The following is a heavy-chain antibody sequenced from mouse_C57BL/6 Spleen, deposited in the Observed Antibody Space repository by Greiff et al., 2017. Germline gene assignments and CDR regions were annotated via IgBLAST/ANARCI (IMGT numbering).Heavy chain of an antibody. CDR2: IHPNSGST. CDR1: GYTFTSYW. J-gene: IGHJ3*01. V-gene: IGHV1-64*01. Sequence: QVQLQQPGAELVKPGASVKLSCKASGYTFTSYWMHWVKQRPGQGLEWIGMIHPNSGSTNYNEKFKSKATLTVDKSSSTAYMQLSSLTSEDSAVYYCSRDDSTWFAYWGQGTLVTVSA. D-gene: IGHD2-4*01. CDR3: SRDDSTWFAY.